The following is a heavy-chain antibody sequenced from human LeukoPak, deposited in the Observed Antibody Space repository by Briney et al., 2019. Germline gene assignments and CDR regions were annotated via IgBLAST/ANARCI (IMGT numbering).Heavy chain of an antibody. CDR3: ASSYCSSTSCYGDFDY. D-gene: IGHD2-2*01. CDR2: IRYDGSNK. Sequence: GGSLRLSCAASGFTFSSYGMHWVRQAPGKGLEWVAFIRYDGSNKYYADSVKGRFTISRDNSKNTLYLQMNSLRAEDTAVYYCASSYCSSTSCYGDFDYWGQGTLVTVSS. V-gene: IGHV3-30*02. CDR1: GFTFSSYG. J-gene: IGHJ4*02.